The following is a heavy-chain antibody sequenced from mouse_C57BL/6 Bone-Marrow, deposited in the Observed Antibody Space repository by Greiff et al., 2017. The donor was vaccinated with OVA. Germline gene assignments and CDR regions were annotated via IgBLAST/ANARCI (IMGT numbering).Heavy chain of an antibody. Sequence: VQLQQPGAELVMPGASVKLSCKASGYTFTSYWMHWVKQRPGQGLEWIGKIDPSDSYTNYNQKFKGKSTLTVDKSSSTAYMQLSSLQSEDSAVYYCARSTVVPFYAMDYWGQGTSVTVSS. CDR2: IDPSDSYT. CDR1: GYTFTSYW. CDR3: ARSTVVPFYAMDY. J-gene: IGHJ4*01. V-gene: IGHV1-69*01. D-gene: IGHD1-1*01.